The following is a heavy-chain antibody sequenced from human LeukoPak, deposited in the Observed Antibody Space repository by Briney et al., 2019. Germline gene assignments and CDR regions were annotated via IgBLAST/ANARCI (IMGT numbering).Heavy chain of an antibody. CDR3: ARGPSDSSGYYGQFDY. J-gene: IGHJ4*02. V-gene: IGHV1-24*01. D-gene: IGHD3-22*01. Sequence: ASVKVSCKVSGYTLTELSMHWVRQAPGKGLEWMGGFDPEDGETIYAQKFQGRVTMTRDTSISTAYMELSRLRSDDTAVYYCARGPSDSSGYYGQFDYWGQGTLVTVSS. CDR1: GYTLTELS. CDR2: FDPEDGET.